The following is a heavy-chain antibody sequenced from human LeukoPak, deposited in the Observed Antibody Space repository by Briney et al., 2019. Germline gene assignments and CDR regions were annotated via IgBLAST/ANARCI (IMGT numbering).Heavy chain of an antibody. Sequence: SQTLSLTCAISGDSVSSNDVSWNWIRQSPSRGLEWLGRTYYRSRWIYDYAVSVKSRIIINPDTSKNQVSLQLNSVTPEDTAVYYCARDSPVPAATQGYFDYWGQGTLVTVSS. CDR2: TYYRSRWIY. V-gene: IGHV6-1*01. D-gene: IGHD2-2*01. CDR1: GDSVSSNDVS. J-gene: IGHJ4*02. CDR3: ARDSPVPAATQGYFDY.